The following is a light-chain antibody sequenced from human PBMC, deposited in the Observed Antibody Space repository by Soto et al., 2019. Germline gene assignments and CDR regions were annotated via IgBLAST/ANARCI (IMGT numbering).Light chain of an antibody. CDR1: QSVSTN. CDR2: AAS. J-gene: IGKJ2*01. CDR3: QQYDDWPLYT. Sequence: EIVMTQSPATLSVSPGERATLSCRASQSVSTNLAWYQQKPGQAPRLLIYAASSRATDLPARFSGSGSRTDFTLTISSLQSEDFAVYYCQQYDDWPLYTFGQGTKLEIK. V-gene: IGKV3-15*01.